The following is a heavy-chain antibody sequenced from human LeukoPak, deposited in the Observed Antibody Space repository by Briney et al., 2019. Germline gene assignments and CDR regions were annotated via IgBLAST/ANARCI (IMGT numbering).Heavy chain of an antibody. D-gene: IGHD5-18*01. CDR2: IWYGGSNE. CDR3: AKVAVDTAMSDV. J-gene: IGHJ6*04. Sequence: GGSLRLSCAASGFTFSSYAMSWVRQAPGKGLEWVAVIWYGGSNEYYADSVKGRFTISRDNPKNTLYLQMNSLRAEDTAVYYCAKVAVDTAMSDVWGKGTTVTVSS. V-gene: IGHV3-30*02. CDR1: GFTFSSYA.